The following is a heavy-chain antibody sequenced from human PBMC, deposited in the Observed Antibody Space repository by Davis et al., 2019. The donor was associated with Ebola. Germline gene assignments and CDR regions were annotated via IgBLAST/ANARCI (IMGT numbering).Heavy chain of an antibody. CDR2: ISYSGNT. J-gene: IGHJ5*02. D-gene: IGHD3-22*01. V-gene: IGHV4-30-4*01. Sequence: SETLSLTCAVYGGSLSDYYWNWIRQSPGKGLEWIGYISYSGNTYYNPSLKSRVSVSADTSKNQFSLKLSSVTAADTAVYYCARGYCSSSSCYGGDWFDPWAQGTLVTVSS. CDR1: GGSLSDYY. CDR3: ARGYCSSSSCYGGDWFDP.